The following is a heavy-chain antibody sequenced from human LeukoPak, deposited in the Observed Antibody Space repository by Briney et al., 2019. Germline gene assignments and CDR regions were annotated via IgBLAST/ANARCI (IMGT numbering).Heavy chain of an antibody. CDR1: GYSFTSYW. CDR2: IYPGDSDT. J-gene: IGHJ6*03. V-gene: IGHV5-51*01. CDR3: ARQIGVGATANYYYYYMDV. D-gene: IGHD1-26*01. Sequence: GESLKISCKGSGYSFTSYWIGWVRQMPGKGLEWMGIIYPGDSDTRYSPSFQGRVTISADKSISTAYLQWSSLKASDTAMYYCARQIGVGATANYYYYYMDVWGKGTTVTVSS.